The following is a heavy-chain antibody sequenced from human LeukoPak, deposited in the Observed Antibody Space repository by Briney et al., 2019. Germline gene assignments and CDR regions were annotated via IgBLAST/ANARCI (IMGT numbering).Heavy chain of an antibody. CDR3: ARGWRSWHSRGDAFDI. V-gene: IGHV4-4*07. D-gene: IGHD6-13*01. CDR1: GGSINSYY. J-gene: IGHJ3*02. CDR2: IYTSGST. Sequence: SETLSLTCTVSGGSINSYYWSWIRQPAGKGLEWIGRIYTSGSTNYNPSLKSRVTISVDTSKNQFSLKLSSVTAADTAVYYCARGWRSWHSRGDAFDIWGQGTMVTVSS.